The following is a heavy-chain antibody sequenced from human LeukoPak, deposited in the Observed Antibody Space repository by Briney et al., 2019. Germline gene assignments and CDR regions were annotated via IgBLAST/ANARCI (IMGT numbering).Heavy chain of an antibody. CDR2: TYYRSTWLN. V-gene: IGHV6-1*01. Sequence: SQTLSLTCAISGDTVSSNTAAYNWLRLSPSRGLEWLGRTYYRSTWLNDYAPSVRGRITVSPDTSKNHFSLQLNSVTPEDTAVYYCARDRLGMGYWGQGTPVTVSS. D-gene: IGHD7-27*01. J-gene: IGHJ4*02. CDR1: GDTVSSNTAA. CDR3: ARDRLGMGY.